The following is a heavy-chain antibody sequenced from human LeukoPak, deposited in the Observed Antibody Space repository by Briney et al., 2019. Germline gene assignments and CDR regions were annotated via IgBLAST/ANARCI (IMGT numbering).Heavy chain of an antibody. D-gene: IGHD2-15*01. CDR2: IYHSGST. CDR1: GGSISSGGYS. CDR3: ARLDRWSGIDY. V-gene: IGHV4-30-2*01. Sequence: SETLSLTWAVSGGSISSGGYSWSWIRQPPGKGLEWIGYIYHSGSTYYNPSLKSRVTISVDRSKNQFSLKLSSVTAADTAVYYCARLDRWSGIDYWGQGTLVTVSS. J-gene: IGHJ4*02.